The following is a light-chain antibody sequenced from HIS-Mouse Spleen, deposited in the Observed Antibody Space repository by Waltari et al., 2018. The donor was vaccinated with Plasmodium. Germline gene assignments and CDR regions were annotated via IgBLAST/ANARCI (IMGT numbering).Light chain of an antibody. J-gene: IGKJ4*01. CDR3: KKRSNWPRVLT. CDR1: QSVSSY. Sequence: EIVLTQSPATLSLSPGERATLSCRASQSVSSYLAWYQQKPGQAPRLLIYDASNRATGIPARFSGSGSGTDFTLTISSLDPEDFAVYYCKKRSNWPRVLTFGGGTKVEIK. CDR2: DAS. V-gene: IGKV3-11*01.